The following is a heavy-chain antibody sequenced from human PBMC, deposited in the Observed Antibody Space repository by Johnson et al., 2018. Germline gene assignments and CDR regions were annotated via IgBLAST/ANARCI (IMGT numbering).Heavy chain of an antibody. D-gene: IGHD2-15*01. V-gene: IGHV3-48*02. CDR1: GFTFSTYS. CDR2: IDTSNSII. J-gene: IGHJ4*02. Sequence: VQLVESGGGLVQPGGSLRLSCAASGFTFSTYSMNWVRQAPGKGLEWVSYIDTSNSIIYYADSVKGRFTIFRDNAKNSVFVQMNSLGDEDTAVYYCVRGKVVLDYWGQGTLVTVSS. CDR3: VRGKVVLDY.